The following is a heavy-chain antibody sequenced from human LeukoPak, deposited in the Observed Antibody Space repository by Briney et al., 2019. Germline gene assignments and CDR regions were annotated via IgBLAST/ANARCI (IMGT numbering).Heavy chain of an antibody. D-gene: IGHD3-3*01. V-gene: IGHV1-2*02. CDR1: GYTFTGCY. CDR2: INPNSGGT. J-gene: IGHJ4*02. Sequence: ASVKVSCKASGYTFTGCYMHWVRQAPGQGLEWMGWINPNSGGTNYAQKFQGRVTMTRDTSKNQFSLKLSSVTAADTAVYYCARGREGRGTYYDFWSGYYTGATYYFDYWGQGTLVTVSS. CDR3: ARGREGRGTYYDFWSGYYTGATYYFDY.